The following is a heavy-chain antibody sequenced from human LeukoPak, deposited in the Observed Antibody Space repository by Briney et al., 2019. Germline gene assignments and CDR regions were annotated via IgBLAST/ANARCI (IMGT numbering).Heavy chain of an antibody. V-gene: IGHV1-2*02. CDR3: AREGSPLRFLDTDHSPSDY. D-gene: IGHD3-3*01. CDR1: GYTFTGYY. CDR2: INPNSGGT. Sequence: ASVKVSCKASGYTFTGYYMHWVRQAPGQGLEWMGCINPNSGGTNYAQKFQGRVTMTRDTSISTAYMELSRLRSDDTAVYYCAREGSPLRFLDTDHSPSDYWGPGTLVTVSS. J-gene: IGHJ4*02.